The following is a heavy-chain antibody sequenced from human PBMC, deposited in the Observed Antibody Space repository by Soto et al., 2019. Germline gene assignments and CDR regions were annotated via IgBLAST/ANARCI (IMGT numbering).Heavy chain of an antibody. D-gene: IGHD1-1*01. CDR1: GGSISSGDYY. CDR2: IYYSGST. V-gene: IGHV4-31*03. J-gene: IGHJ5*02. Sequence: SETLSLTCTVSGGSISSGDYYWSWIRQHPGKGLEWIGYIYYSGSTYYNPSLKSRVTISVETSKNHFSLKLSSVTAADTAVYYCAKNETTRPWFDPWGQGTLVTVSS. CDR3: AKNETTRPWFDP.